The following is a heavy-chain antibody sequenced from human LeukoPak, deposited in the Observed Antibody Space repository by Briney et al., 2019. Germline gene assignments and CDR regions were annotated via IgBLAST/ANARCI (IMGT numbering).Heavy chain of an antibody. J-gene: IGHJ5*02. D-gene: IGHD4-17*01. Sequence: PGGSLRLSCSASGFSFSNFWMSCVRQAPGKGLEWVAKIKEDGRSKYYVDSENGRLTISGDNAKKTEYLQMNSLRVEDTAVYYCARDPLSPDYGDLDPWGQGTLVTVSS. CDR2: IKEDGRSK. CDR1: GFSFSNFW. CDR3: ARDPLSPDYGDLDP. V-gene: IGHV3-7*01.